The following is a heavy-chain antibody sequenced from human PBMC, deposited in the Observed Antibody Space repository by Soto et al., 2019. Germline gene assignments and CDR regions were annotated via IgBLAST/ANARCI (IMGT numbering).Heavy chain of an antibody. CDR3: ARRNYYGSGVVSHYMYV. CDR2: IYPGDSDT. V-gene: IGHV5-51*01. CDR1: GYSFTSYW. Sequence: GESLKISCKGSGYSFTSYWIGWVRQMPGKGLEWMGIIYPGDSDTRYSPSFQGQVTISADKSISTAYLQWSSLKASDTAMYYCARRNYYGSGVVSHYMYVWGKGTTVTVS. J-gene: IGHJ6*03. D-gene: IGHD3-10*01.